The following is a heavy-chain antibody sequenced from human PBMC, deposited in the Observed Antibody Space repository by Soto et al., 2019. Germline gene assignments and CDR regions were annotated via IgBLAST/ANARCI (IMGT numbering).Heavy chain of an antibody. D-gene: IGHD3-22*01. J-gene: IGHJ4*02. V-gene: IGHV1-18*04. CDR3: AGGYDSSEASFDY. Sequence: ASVKVSCKASGYTFTGYYMHWVRQAPGQGLEWMGWINPNSGNTNYAQKLQGRVTMTTDTSTSTAYMELRSLRSDDTAVYYCAGGYDSSEASFDYWGQGTLVTVSS. CDR1: GYTFTGYY. CDR2: INPNSGNT.